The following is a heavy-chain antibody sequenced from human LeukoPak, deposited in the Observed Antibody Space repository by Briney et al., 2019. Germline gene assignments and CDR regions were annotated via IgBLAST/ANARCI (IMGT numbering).Heavy chain of an antibody. D-gene: IGHD3-16*01. Sequence: GGSLRLSCAASTFTLSSYSMNWVRQAPGKGLEWVSSISSSSSYIYYADSVKGRFTISRDNAKNSLYLQMNSLRAEDTAVYYCARVQMGGEDYWGQGTLVTVSS. V-gene: IGHV3-21*01. CDR3: ARVQMGGEDY. J-gene: IGHJ4*02. CDR1: TFTLSSYS. CDR2: ISSSSSYI.